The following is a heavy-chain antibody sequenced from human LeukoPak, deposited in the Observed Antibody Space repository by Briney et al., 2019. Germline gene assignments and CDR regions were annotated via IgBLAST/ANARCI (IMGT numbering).Heavy chain of an antibody. CDR1: GGSISSYY. CDR2: IYYSGST. J-gene: IGHJ4*02. D-gene: IGHD5-24*01. V-gene: IGHV4-59*01. CDR3: ARGVEMATIDVFDY. Sequence: SETLSLTCTVSGGSISSYYWSWIRQPPGKGLEWIGYIYYSGSTNYNPSLKSRVTISVDTSKNHFSLKLSSVTAADTAVYYCARGVEMATIDVFDYWGQGTLVTVSS.